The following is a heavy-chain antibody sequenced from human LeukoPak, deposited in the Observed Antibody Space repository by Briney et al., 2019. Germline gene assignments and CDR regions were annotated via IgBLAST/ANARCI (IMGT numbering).Heavy chain of an antibody. CDR3: AKVGITMVRGVSYFDY. V-gene: IGHV3-23*01. Sequence: TGGSLRLSCAASGFTFSSYAMSGVRQAPGKGLEWVSAISGSGGSTYYADSVKGRFTISRDNSKNTLYLQMNSLRAEDTAVYYCAKVGITMVRGVSYFDYWGQGTLVTISS. J-gene: IGHJ4*02. CDR2: ISGSGGST. D-gene: IGHD3-10*01. CDR1: GFTFSSYA.